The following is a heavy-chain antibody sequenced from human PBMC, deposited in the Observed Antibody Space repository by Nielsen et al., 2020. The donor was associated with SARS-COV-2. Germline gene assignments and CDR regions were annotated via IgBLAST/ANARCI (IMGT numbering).Heavy chain of an antibody. Sequence: ASVKVSCKASGYTFTSYYMHWVRQATGQGLEWMGWMNPNSGNTGYAQKFQGRVTMTRNTSISTAYMELSSLRSEDTAVYYCASYIAACPSYYYYGMDVWGQGTMVTVSS. V-gene: IGHV1-8*02. J-gene: IGHJ6*02. CDR3: ASYIAACPSYYYYGMDV. CDR1: GYTFTSYY. D-gene: IGHD6-6*01. CDR2: MNPNSGNT.